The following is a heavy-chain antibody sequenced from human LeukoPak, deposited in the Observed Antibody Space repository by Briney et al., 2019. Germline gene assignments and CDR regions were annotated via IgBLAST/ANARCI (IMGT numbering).Heavy chain of an antibody. CDR1: GFTFSSYA. CDR3: ATNTSSWSFDY. CDR2: ISSSGAGT. V-gene: IGHV3-23*01. Sequence: GGSLRLSCAASGFTFSSYAMSWVRQAPGKGLEWVSAISSSGAGTYYADSVKGRLTISRDNSKNTLYLQMHSLRADDTAVYYCATNTSSWSFDYWGQGTLVTVSS. D-gene: IGHD6-13*01. J-gene: IGHJ4*02.